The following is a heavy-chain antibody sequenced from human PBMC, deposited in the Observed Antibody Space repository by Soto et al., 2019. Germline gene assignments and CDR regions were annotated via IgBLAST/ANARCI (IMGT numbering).Heavy chain of an antibody. CDR2: VYWDDDK. J-gene: IGHJ4*02. D-gene: IGHD6-6*01. Sequence: QITLKESGPPLVKPTQTLTLTCTFSGFSLTTDDVGVGWIRQFPGKALDWLAVVYWDDDKRYSPSLKSRLTIPKDTSKNQVFLTMSNMDPVYTATYYCAHTRYIISSFDYWGQGTLVTVSS. CDR3: AHTRYIISSFDY. V-gene: IGHV2-5*02. CDR1: GFSLTTDDVG.